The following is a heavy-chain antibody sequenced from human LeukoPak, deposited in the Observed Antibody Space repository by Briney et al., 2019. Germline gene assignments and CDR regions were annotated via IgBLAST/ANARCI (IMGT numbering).Heavy chain of an antibody. Sequence: EGSLRLSCAASGFTFSSYEMNWVRQAPGEGLEWVSYISGSGSTIFYADSVKGRFTISRDNAKNSLYLQMNSLRVEDTAVYYCAREYPDNGDGWGYWGQGTLVTVSS. CDR2: ISGSGSTI. CDR3: AREYPDNGDGWGY. J-gene: IGHJ4*02. V-gene: IGHV3-48*03. CDR1: GFTFSSYE. D-gene: IGHD1-1*01.